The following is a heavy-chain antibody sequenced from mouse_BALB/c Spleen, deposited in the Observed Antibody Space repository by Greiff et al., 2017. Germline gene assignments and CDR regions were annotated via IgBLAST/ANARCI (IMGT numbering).Heavy chain of an antibody. V-gene: IGHV2-9*02. CDR1: GFSLTSYG. Sequence: VKLVESGPGLVAPSQSLSITCTVSGFSLTSYGVHWVRQPPGKGLEWLGVIWAGGSTNYNSALMSRLSISKDNSKSQVFLKMNSLQTDDTAMYYCARDLDYDGGFDYWGQGTTLTVSS. J-gene: IGHJ2*01. D-gene: IGHD2-4*01. CDR2: IWAGGST. CDR3: ARDLDYDGGFDY.